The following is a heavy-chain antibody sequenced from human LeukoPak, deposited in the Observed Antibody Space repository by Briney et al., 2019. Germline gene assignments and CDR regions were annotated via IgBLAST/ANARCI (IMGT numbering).Heavy chain of an antibody. D-gene: IGHD3-22*01. Sequence: SETLSLTCTVSGGSIKSYYWSWIRHPPGKGLESIGYIYDSGSTNYNPSLKSRVTISLDAAKDQFSLRLSSVTAADTALYYCARVRWLNAYYHYYYMDVWGKGTTVTVSS. V-gene: IGHV4-59*01. CDR2: IYDSGST. J-gene: IGHJ6*03. CDR1: GGSIKSYY. CDR3: ARVRWLNAYYHYYYMDV.